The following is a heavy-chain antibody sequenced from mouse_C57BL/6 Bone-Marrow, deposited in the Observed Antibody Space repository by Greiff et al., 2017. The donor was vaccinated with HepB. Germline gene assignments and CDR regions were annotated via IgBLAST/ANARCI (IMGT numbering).Heavy chain of an antibody. D-gene: IGHD1-1*01. CDR2: IDPSDSYT. Sequence: QVQLQQPGAELVMPGASVKLSCKASGYTFTSYWMHWVKQRPGQGLEWIGEIDPSDSYTNYNQKFKGKSTLTVDKSSSTAYMHLSSLTSEDSAVYYCARERAYYYGSSSYFDVWGTGTTVTVSS. J-gene: IGHJ1*03. CDR1: GYTFTSYW. CDR3: ARERAYYYGSSSYFDV. V-gene: IGHV1-69*01.